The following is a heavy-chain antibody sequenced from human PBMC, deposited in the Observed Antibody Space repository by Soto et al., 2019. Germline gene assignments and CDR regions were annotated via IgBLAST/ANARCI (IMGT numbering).Heavy chain of an antibody. V-gene: IGHV1-2*02. D-gene: IGHD2-15*01. CDR1: GYSFPGYY. Sequence: AAVLVSYTASGYSFPGYYMHWVQQAPGQGLEWMGWINPNNGGTHYAQKFQGRSPLTRGTSISTAYVEPSRLRSDDTAGYYCARDTICYSREYHFYYCIEDWGDVTLVHVSS. CDR2: INPNNGGT. CDR3: ARDTICYSREYHFYYCIED. J-gene: IGHJ4*03.